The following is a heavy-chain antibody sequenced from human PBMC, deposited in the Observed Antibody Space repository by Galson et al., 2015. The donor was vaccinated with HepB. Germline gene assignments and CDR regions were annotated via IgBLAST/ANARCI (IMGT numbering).Heavy chain of an antibody. D-gene: IGHD3-16*01. V-gene: IGHV3-64*02. Sequence: SLRLSCAASGFTFSSFAMHWVRQAPGKGLEYVSGISGDGGSTNYAVAVKDRFTISRDNSNNTLYLQMGSLRPEDMAVYYCARRCPGGYDYLGQGTLVTVSS. CDR3: ARRCPGGYDY. J-gene: IGHJ4*02. CDR1: GFTFSSFA. CDR2: ISGDGGST.